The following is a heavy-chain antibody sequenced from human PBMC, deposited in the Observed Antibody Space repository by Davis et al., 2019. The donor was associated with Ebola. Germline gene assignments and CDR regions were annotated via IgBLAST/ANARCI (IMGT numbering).Heavy chain of an antibody. CDR1: GFTFSSYG. V-gene: IGHV3-30*03. D-gene: IGHD3/OR15-3a*01. J-gene: IGHJ6*02. CDR2: ISYDGSNK. CDR3: ARDPWTRGFYYYYGMDV. Sequence: GGSLRLSCAASGFTFSSYGMHWVRQAPGKGLEWVAVISYDGSNKYYADSVKGRFTISRDNAKNSLYLQMNSLRAEDTAVYYCARDPWTRGFYYYYGMDVWGQGTTVTVSS.